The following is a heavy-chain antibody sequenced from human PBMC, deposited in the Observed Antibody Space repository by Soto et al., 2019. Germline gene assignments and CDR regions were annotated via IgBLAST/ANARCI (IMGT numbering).Heavy chain of an antibody. CDR2: ISAYNGNT. Sequence: ASVKVSCKASGYTFTSYGISWVRQAPGQGLEWMGWISAYNGNTNYAQKLQGRVTMTTETSTGTAYLELRSLRSDDTAVYYCARDRYCSSTSCYGNGWFDPWGQGTLVTVSS. CDR3: ARDRYCSSTSCYGNGWFDP. J-gene: IGHJ5*02. D-gene: IGHD2-2*01. V-gene: IGHV1-18*01. CDR1: GYTFTSYG.